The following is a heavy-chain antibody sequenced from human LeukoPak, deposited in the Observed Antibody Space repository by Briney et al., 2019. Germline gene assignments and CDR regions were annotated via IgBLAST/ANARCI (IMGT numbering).Heavy chain of an antibody. Sequence: SETLSLTCTVSGDSISRYYWSWVRQSPGKGLEWIGYVHYSGTISYNPSLQSRITMSVDTSKNQFSLRLSSVTAADTAVYYCARVKYYYDGSAYSAFYYFDYWGQGTLVTVSS. V-gene: IGHV4-59*01. J-gene: IGHJ4*02. CDR2: VHYSGTI. CDR1: GDSISRYY. D-gene: IGHD3-22*01. CDR3: ARVKYYYDGSAYSAFYYFDY.